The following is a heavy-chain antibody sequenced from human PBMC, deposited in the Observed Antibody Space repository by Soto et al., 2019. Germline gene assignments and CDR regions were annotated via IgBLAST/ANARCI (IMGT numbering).Heavy chain of an antibody. CDR2: FFWDGDK. CDR3: VHSLRRDNCRGGNCYRFDA. D-gene: IGHD2-15*01. V-gene: IGHV2-5*02. J-gene: IGHJ5*02. CDR1: GFSLSTNGVG. Sequence: SGPTLVNPTQTLTLTCTFSGFSLSTNGVGVGWMRQPPGEALEWLALFFWDGDKRYSPSLKSRLTITKDTSKNQVVLIMTNTDPVDTATYYCVHSLRRDNCRGGNCYRFDAWGQGTPVTVS.